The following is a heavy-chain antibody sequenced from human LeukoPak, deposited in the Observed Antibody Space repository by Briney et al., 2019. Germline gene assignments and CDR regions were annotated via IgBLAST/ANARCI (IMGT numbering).Heavy chain of an antibody. V-gene: IGHV3-30*04. CDR1: GFTFRNYP. CDR2: ISYDGTTK. Sequence: GGSLRLSCEASGFTFRNYPVHWVRQAPGKGLEWVTVISYDGTTKYYADSVKGRFTISRDNSRNTLYLQMNNLRTEDTAVYYCAKDVRSGWYGVGYWGQGTLVTVSS. CDR3: AKDVRSGWYGVGY. D-gene: IGHD6-19*01. J-gene: IGHJ4*02.